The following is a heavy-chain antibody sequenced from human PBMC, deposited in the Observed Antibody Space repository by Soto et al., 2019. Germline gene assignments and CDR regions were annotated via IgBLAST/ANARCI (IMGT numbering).Heavy chain of an antibody. Sequence: QVQLLESGGGMVQPGTSLRLSCVASGFTFNSLSLHWVRQRPDKGLEWVAVISHDGRVTFYADFVKGRFTVSRDNSKNTIYLQVNSLRAEDTAVYYCAREPYGDSQYFDYWGQGTLVTVSS. J-gene: IGHJ4*02. CDR3: AREPYGDSQYFDY. CDR2: ISHDGRVT. D-gene: IGHD2-21*02. V-gene: IGHV3-30*04. CDR1: GFTFNSLS.